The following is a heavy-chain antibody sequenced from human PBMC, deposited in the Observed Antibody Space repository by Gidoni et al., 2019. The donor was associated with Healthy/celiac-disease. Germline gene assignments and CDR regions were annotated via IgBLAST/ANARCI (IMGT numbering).Heavy chain of an antibody. Sequence: QVQLQESGPGLVKPSETLSLTCTVSGGSISSYYWSWIRQPPGKGLEWIGYIYYSGSTNYNPSLKSRVTISVDTSKNQFSLKLSSVTAADTAVYYCARTAVPGIPHYGMDVWGQGTTVTVSS. V-gene: IGHV4-59*08. CDR1: GGSISSYY. CDR3: ARTAVPGIPHYGMDV. CDR2: IYYSGST. J-gene: IGHJ6*02. D-gene: IGHD3-10*02.